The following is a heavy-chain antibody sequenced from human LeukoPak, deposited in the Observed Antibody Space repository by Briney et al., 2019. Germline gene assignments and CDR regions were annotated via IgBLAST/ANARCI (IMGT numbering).Heavy chain of an antibody. D-gene: IGHD6-19*01. J-gene: IGHJ2*01. CDR2: ISGSGGST. Sequence: PGGSLRLSCAASGFTFSSYAMSWVRQAPGKGLEWVSAISGSGGSTYYADSVKGRFTISRDNSKNTLYLQMNSLRAEDTAVYYCATHISGWWNWYFDLWGRGTLVTVSS. CDR3: ATHISGWWNWYFDL. CDR1: GFTFSSYA. V-gene: IGHV3-23*01.